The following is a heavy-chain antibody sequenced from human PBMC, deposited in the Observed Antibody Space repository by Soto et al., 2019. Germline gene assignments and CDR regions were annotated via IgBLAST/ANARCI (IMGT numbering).Heavy chain of an antibody. CDR3: TRRTVYDILTGYYNAFDI. CDR2: IRSKANSYAT. D-gene: IGHD3-9*01. J-gene: IGHJ3*02. CDR1: GFTFSGSA. V-gene: IGHV3-73*01. Sequence: GGSLRLSCAASGFTFSGSAMHWVRQASGKGLEWVGRIRSKANSYATAYAASVKGRLTISRDDSKNTAYLQMNSLKTEDTAVYYCTRRTVYDILTGYYNAFDIWGQGTMVTVSS.